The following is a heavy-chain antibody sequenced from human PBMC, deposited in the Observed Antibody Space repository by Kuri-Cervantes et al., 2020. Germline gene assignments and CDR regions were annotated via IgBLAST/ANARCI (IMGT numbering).Heavy chain of an antibody. D-gene: IGHD5-12*01. J-gene: IGHJ4*02. Sequence: SVKVSCKTSGYTFTNYGVSWVRQAPGQGLEWMGGIIPIFVTANYAQKFQGRVTITADESTSTAYMELSSLRSEDTAVYYCAREYSGYEDSYYFDYWGQGTLVTVSS. CDR2: IIPIFVTA. CDR3: AREYSGYEDSYYFDY. CDR1: GYTFTNYG. V-gene: IGHV1-69*13.